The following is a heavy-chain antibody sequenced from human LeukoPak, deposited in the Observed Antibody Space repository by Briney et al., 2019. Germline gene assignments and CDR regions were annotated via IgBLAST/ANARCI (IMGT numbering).Heavy chain of an antibody. D-gene: IGHD4-17*01. CDR1: GFTFSSYS. CDR2: ISSSSSYI. J-gene: IGHJ4*02. CDR3: ARALGLRGTPFDY. V-gene: IGHV3-21*01. Sequence: GGSLRLSCAASGFTFSSYSMYWVRQAPGKGLEWVSSISSSSSYIYYADSVKGRFTISRDNAKNSLYLQMNSLRAEDTAVYYCARALGLRGTPFDYWGQGTLVTVSS.